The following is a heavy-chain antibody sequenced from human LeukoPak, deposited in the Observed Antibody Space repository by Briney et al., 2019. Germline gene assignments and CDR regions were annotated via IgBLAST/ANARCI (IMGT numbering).Heavy chain of an antibody. D-gene: IGHD4-23*01. J-gene: IGHJ5*02. V-gene: IGHV4-30-2*01. Sequence: KASETLSLTCAVSGGSLSGGLTWSWIRQPLGKGLEWIGFIYHSGSTYYNPSLKSRVAISIDTSKNQVSLNLTSVTAADTAMYFCARGDYGGLGAWGQGILVTVSS. CDR1: GGSLSGGLT. CDR3: ARGDYGGLGA. CDR2: IYHSGST.